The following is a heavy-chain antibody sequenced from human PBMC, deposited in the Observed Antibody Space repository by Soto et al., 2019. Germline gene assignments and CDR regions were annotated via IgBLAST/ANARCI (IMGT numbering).Heavy chain of an antibody. Sequence: ASVKVSCKASGYTFTSYDINWVRQATGQGLEWMGWMNPNSGNTKYSQKFRGRVTITRDTSASTAYMELNSLRSEDTAVYYCARTSGYYSLDYWGQGALVTVSS. CDR3: ARTSGYYSLDY. V-gene: IGHV1-8*01. CDR1: GYTFTSYD. J-gene: IGHJ4*02. CDR2: MNPNSGNT. D-gene: IGHD3-22*01.